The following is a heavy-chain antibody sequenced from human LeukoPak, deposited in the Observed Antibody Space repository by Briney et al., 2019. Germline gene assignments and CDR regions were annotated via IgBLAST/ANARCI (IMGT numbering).Heavy chain of an antibody. J-gene: IGHJ4*02. D-gene: IGHD4-17*01. V-gene: IGHV3-23*01. CDR2: ITNSGDSS. Sequence: PGGSLRLSCVGSGFTFSSYGLSWVRQAPGKGLEWVSTITNSGDSSYYSDAVKGRFTISRDNSKNTLYLQMNSLRADDTAVYYCAKPPTQTSVTTYWGQGTLVTVSS. CDR1: GFTFSSYG. CDR3: AKPPTQTSVTTY.